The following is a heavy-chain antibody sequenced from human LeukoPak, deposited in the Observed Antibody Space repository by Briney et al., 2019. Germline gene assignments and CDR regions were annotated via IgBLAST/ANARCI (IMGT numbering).Heavy chain of an antibody. CDR2: ISISGTNM. V-gene: IGHV3-48*03. CDR1: GFTFSGYE. D-gene: IGHD3-22*01. J-gene: IGHJ3*02. CDR3: ARGGSSGYHYNAFDI. Sequence: GGSLRLSCPASGFTFSGYEMNSVRQAPGKGLERVSYISISGTNMLYAGSVKGRFTISRDNSRTSLYLQMSSLRAEDTAVYYCARGGSSGYHYNAFDIWGLGTMVTVSS.